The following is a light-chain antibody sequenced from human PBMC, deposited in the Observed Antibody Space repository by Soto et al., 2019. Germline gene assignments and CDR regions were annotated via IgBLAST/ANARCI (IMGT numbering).Light chain of an antibody. J-gene: IGKJ1*01. V-gene: IGKV3-20*01. Sequence: EIVLTQSPGTLSFSPGERATLSCRASHSVSRSHLAWFQQKPGQAPRLLIYGASNRATGIPDRVSGSGSGTDFTLTINRLEPEDFAVYYCQQYASSPWTFGQGTKVDIK. CDR2: GAS. CDR3: QQYASSPWT. CDR1: HSVSRSH.